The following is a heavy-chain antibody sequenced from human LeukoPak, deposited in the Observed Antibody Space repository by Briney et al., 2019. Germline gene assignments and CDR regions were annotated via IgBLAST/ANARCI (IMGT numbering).Heavy chain of an antibody. V-gene: IGHV3-30*02. CDR1: GFTFSSYG. J-gene: IGHJ5*02. CDR2: IRYDGSNK. CDR3: ARDPEGGIAVAGLPDWFDP. Sequence: PGGSLRLSCAASGFTFSSYGIHWVRQAPGKGLEWVAFIRYDGSNKYYADSVKGRFIISRDNSKNTLYLQMNSLRAEDTAVYYCARDPEGGIAVAGLPDWFDPWGQGTLVTVSS. D-gene: IGHD6-19*01.